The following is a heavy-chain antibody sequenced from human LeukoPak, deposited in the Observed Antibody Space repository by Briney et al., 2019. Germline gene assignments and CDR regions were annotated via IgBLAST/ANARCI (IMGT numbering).Heavy chain of an antibody. CDR2: ISYDGSNK. J-gene: IGHJ6*02. D-gene: IGHD4-17*01. Sequence: GGSLRLSCAASGFTFSSYGMHWVRQAPGKGLEWVAVISYDGSNKYYADSVKGRFTISRDNSKNTLYLQMNSLRAEDTAVYYCARSKLTVTTSLGYYYYGMDVWGQGTTVTVSS. V-gene: IGHV3-30*03. CDR3: ARSKLTVTTSLGYYYYGMDV. CDR1: GFTFSSYG.